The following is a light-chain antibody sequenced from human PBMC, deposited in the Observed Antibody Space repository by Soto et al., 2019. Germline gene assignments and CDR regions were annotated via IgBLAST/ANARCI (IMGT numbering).Light chain of an antibody. CDR1: QSFLYSSNNKNY. V-gene: IGKV4-1*01. CDR2: WAS. CDR3: QQYYNWPRT. Sequence: DILMTQSPASLAVSLGERATINCKSSQSFLYSSNNKNYLAWYQQKPGQPPKLLIYWASTRESGVPDRFSGSGSGTDFTLTISSLQAEDVAVYYCQQYYNWPRTFGQGTKV. J-gene: IGKJ1*01.